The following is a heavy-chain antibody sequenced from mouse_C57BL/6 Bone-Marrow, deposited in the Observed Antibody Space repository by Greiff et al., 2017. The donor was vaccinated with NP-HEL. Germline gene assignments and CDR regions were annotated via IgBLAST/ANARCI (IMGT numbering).Heavy chain of an antibody. CDR1: GYSFTSYY. Sequence: VQLQQSGPELVKPGASVKIYCKASGYSFTSYYIHWVKQRPGQGLEWIGWIYPGSGNTKYNEKFKGKATLTADTSSSTAYMQLSSLTSEDSAVYYCARRNLLLLFAYWGQGTLVTVSA. J-gene: IGHJ3*01. D-gene: IGHD2-1*01. CDR3: ARRNLLLLFAY. V-gene: IGHV1-66*01. CDR2: IYPGSGNT.